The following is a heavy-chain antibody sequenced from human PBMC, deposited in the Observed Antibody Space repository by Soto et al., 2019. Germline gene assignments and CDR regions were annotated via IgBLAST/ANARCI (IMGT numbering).Heavy chain of an antibody. CDR1: GGSFSGYY. D-gene: IGHD3-3*01. CDR3: ARDHYDFWSGYHYYMDV. V-gene: IGHV4-34*01. J-gene: IGHJ6*03. CDR2: INHSGST. Sequence: SETLSLTCAVYGGSFSGYYWSWIRQPPGKGLEWIGEINHSGSTNYNPSLKSRVTISVDTSKNQFSLKLSSVSAADTAVYYCARDHYDFWSGYHYYMDVWGKGTTVTVSS.